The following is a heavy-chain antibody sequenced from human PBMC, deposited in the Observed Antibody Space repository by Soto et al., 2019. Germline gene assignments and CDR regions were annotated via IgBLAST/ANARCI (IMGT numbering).Heavy chain of an antibody. CDR2: INHSGST. D-gene: IGHD3-10*01. Sequence: SETLSLTCAVYGGSFSGYYWSWIRQPPGKGLEWIGEINHSGSTNYNPSLKSRVTISVDTSKNQFSLKLSSVTAADTAVYYCARGARRITMVRGVIVPVVGYYYYGMDVWGQGTTVTVSS. V-gene: IGHV4-34*01. CDR3: ARGARRITMVRGVIVPVVGYYYYGMDV. J-gene: IGHJ6*02. CDR1: GGSFSGYY.